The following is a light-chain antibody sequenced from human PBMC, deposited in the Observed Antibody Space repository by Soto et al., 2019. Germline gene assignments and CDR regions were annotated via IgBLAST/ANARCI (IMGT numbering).Light chain of an antibody. CDR1: QSISSW. J-gene: IGKJ4*01. Sequence: DIKMTQSPSTLSASVGDRVTLACRASQSISSWLAWYQQKPGKAPKLLIYAASTLQSGVPSRFSGSGAGTEFTLTISSLQPEDVATYYCQKYNSAPLTFGGGTKVDIK. CDR3: QKYNSAPLT. V-gene: IGKV1-5*01. CDR2: AAS.